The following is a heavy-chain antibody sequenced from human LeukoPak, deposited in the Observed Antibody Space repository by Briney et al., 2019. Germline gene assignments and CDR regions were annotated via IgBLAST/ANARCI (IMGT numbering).Heavy chain of an antibody. Sequence: SETLSLTCTVSGGSISSYYWSWIRQPAGKGLEWIGRIYTSGSTNYNPSLKSRVTMSVDTSKNQFSLKLSSMTAADTAVYYCARETSPTKEGGSLDYWGQGTLVTVSS. CDR2: IYTSGST. J-gene: IGHJ4*02. CDR3: ARETSPTKEGGSLDY. D-gene: IGHD2-15*01. CDR1: GGSISSYY. V-gene: IGHV4-4*07.